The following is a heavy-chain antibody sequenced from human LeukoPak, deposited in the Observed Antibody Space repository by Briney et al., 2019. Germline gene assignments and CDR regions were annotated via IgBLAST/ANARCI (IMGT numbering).Heavy chain of an antibody. D-gene: IGHD6-13*01. CDR1: GFTFSSSY. CDR3: VRLSITVAGSDY. Sequence: PGGSLRLSCAASGFTFSSSYMNWIRQAPGMGLEWVANINQDGGEKYYVDSVKGRFTISRDNAKNSLYLQMNDMRVEDTAVYYCVRLSITVAGSDYRGQGALVTVSS. CDR2: INQDGGEK. J-gene: IGHJ4*02. V-gene: IGHV3-7*01.